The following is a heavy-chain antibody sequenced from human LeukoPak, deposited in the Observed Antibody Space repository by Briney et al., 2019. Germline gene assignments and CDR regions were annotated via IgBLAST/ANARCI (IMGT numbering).Heavy chain of an antibody. V-gene: IGHV4-4*02. CDR3: ATYYESSGYRLDY. CDR1: GVSISSSNW. Sequence: PSGTLSLTCAVSGVSISSSNWWTWVRQPPGKGLEWIGEIFHSGSTNHNPSLKSRVTMTVDKSKNQFSLQLNSVTATDTAVYYCATYYESSGYRLDYWGQGTLVTVSS. J-gene: IGHJ4*02. D-gene: IGHD3-22*01. CDR2: IFHSGST.